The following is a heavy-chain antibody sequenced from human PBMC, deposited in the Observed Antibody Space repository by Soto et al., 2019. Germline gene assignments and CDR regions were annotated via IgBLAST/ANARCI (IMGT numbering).Heavy chain of an antibody. V-gene: IGHV3-21*01. Sequence: PGGSLRLSCAASGFTFSSYSMNWVRQAPGKGLEWVSSISSSSSYIYYADSVKGRFTISRDNAKNSLYLQMNSLRAEDTAVYYCARDDTNGYYYGMDVWGQGTTVTVS. J-gene: IGHJ6*02. CDR2: ISSSSSYI. D-gene: IGHD2-8*01. CDR3: ARDDTNGYYYGMDV. CDR1: GFTFSSYS.